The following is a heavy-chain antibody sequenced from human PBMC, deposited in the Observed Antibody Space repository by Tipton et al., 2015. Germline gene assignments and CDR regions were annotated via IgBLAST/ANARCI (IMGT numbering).Heavy chain of an antibody. V-gene: IGHV4-39*01. Sequence: TLSLTCTVSGVSISSTGYYWGWIRQPPGKGLEWIGCIYYSGDTYYNPSLKSRVTISEDTSKNQFSLKLNSVTAADAAMYYCASRDWLLHHFDYWGQGTLVTVSS. D-gene: IGHD6-19*01. J-gene: IGHJ4*02. CDR2: IYYSGDT. CDR3: ASRDWLLHHFDY. CDR1: GVSISSTGYY.